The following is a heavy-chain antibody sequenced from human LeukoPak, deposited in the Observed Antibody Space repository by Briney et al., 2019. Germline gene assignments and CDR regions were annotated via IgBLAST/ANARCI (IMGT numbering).Heavy chain of an antibody. CDR2: IYYSGST. D-gene: IGHD3-10*01. Sequence: SETLSLTCTVSGGSISSYYWSWVRQPAGKGLEWIGYIYYSGSTNYNPSLKSRVTISVDPSKNQFSLKLSSVTAADTAVYYCARFITMVRGAPYWYFDLWGRGTLVTVSS. CDR3: ARFITMVRGAPYWYFDL. J-gene: IGHJ2*01. V-gene: IGHV4-59*01. CDR1: GGSISSYY.